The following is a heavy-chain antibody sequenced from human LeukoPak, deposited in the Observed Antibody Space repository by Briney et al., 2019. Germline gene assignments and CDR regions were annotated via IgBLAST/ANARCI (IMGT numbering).Heavy chain of an antibody. J-gene: IGHJ5*02. D-gene: IGHD2-2*02. V-gene: IGHV3-15*01. CDR2: IKSKTDGGTT. Sequence: NXXMXWVRQAPGKGLEWVGRIKSKTDGGTTDYAAPVKDRFTISRDDSKNTLYLQMNSLKTEDTAVYYCTTVRGCSSTSCYTYNWFDPWGQGTLVTVSS. CDR3: TTVRGCSSTSCYTYNWFDP. CDR1: NXX.